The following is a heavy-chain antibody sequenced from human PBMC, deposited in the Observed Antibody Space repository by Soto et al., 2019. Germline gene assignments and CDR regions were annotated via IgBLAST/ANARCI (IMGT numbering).Heavy chain of an antibody. CDR1: GASMNSYH. J-gene: IGHJ5*02. CDR3: ARDQGVAAAGITWFDP. V-gene: IGHV4-4*07. D-gene: IGHD6-13*01. CDR2: IHSSGST. Sequence: SETLSLTCTVSGASMNSYHWSWIRQPAGKGLEWIGHIHSSGSTNYNPSLKSRVTTSVDTSKNQFSLRLMSLTAADTAVYYCARDQGVAAAGITWFDPWGQGSLVTVSS.